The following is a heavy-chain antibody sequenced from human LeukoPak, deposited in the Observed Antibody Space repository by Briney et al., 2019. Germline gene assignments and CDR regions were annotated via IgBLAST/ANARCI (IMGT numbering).Heavy chain of an antibody. D-gene: IGHD3-10*01. CDR3: ARDGVGTLDFDY. CDR1: GFTFVTYG. J-gene: IGHJ4*02. Sequence: GGSLRLSCVGSGFTFVTYGMNWVRQAPGKGLEWVSYISSSTDSIYYADSVKGRFTTSRDNAKNSLYLQMNSLRAEDSALYYCARDGVGTLDFDYWGQGTLVTVSS. V-gene: IGHV3-48*01. CDR2: ISSSTDSI.